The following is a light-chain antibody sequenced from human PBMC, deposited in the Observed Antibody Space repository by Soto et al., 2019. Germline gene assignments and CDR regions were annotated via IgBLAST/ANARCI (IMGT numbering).Light chain of an antibody. J-gene: IGLJ2*01. CDR1: NSNIGSNT. CDR2: SNH. V-gene: IGLV1-44*01. Sequence: QSVLTQPPSASGTPGQRVTISCSGSNSNIGSNTVNWFQQLPGTAPKLLIFSNHQRPSGVPDRFSGSKSGTSASLAISGLQSEDEADYYCAAWDDSRNGYVVFGGGTKLTVL. CDR3: AAWDDSRNGYVV.